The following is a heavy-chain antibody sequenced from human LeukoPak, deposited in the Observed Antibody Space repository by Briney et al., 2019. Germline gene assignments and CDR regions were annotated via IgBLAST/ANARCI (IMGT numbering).Heavy chain of an antibody. D-gene: IGHD2-2*01. Sequence: ASVKVSCKACRWTFTSYEINWVRQATGQGREGMGCMNPNSGNTGYAQKLQGRVAIPRNTSIKPAYMDVSSLRSEDTAVYYCARGLSSTSFPYKKYYYYTDVWGKGTTVTVFS. CDR3: ARGLSSTSFPYKKYYYYTDV. CDR1: RWTFTSYE. CDR2: MNPNSGNT. V-gene: IGHV1-8*03. J-gene: IGHJ6*03.